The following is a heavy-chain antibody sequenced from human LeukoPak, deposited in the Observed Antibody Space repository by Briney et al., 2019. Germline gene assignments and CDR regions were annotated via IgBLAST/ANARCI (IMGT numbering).Heavy chain of an antibody. CDR3: ANQGSSWYGHHY. Sequence: GGSLRLSCAASGFTFSSYAMSWVRQAPGKGLEWISAISGSGGSTYYADSVKGRFTISRDNSKNTLYLQMNSLRAEDTAVYYCANQGSSWYGHHYWGQGTLVTVSS. CDR1: GFTFSSYA. J-gene: IGHJ4*02. D-gene: IGHD6-13*01. V-gene: IGHV3-23*01. CDR2: ISGSGGST.